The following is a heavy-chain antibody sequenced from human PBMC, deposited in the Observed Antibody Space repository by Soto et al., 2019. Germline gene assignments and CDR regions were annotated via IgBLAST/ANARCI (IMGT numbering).Heavy chain of an antibody. J-gene: IGHJ4*02. D-gene: IGHD2-2*01. CDR1: GGSIISGGYY. CDR3: ARQLPLRGGLDFDY. Sequence: SETLSLTCPVSGGSIISGGYYWSWIRQHPGKGMEWIGYIYYSGSTNYNPSLKSRVTISVDTSKNQFSLKLSSVTAADTAVYYCARQLPLRGGLDFDYWGQGTLVTVSS. CDR2: IYYSGST. V-gene: IGHV4-31*03.